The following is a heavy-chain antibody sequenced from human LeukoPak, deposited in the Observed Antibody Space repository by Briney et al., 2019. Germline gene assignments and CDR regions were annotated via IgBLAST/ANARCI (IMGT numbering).Heavy chain of an antibody. CDR1: GYTFTGYY. D-gene: IGHD2-15*01. CDR3: ARDEGYCSGGSCDGLWFDP. Sequence: GASVKVSCKASGYTFTGYYMHWVRQAPGQGLEWMGIINPSGGSTSYAQKFQGRVTMTRDMSTSTVYMELSSLRSEDTAVYYCARDEGYCSGGSCDGLWFDPWGQGTLVTVSS. J-gene: IGHJ5*02. V-gene: IGHV1-46*01. CDR2: INPSGGST.